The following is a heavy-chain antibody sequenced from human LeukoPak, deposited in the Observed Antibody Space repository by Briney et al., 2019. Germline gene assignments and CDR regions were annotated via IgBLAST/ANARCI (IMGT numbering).Heavy chain of an antibody. D-gene: IGHD6-25*01. V-gene: IGHV3-30*18. Sequence: GRSLRLSCAASGFIFSNYGMHWVRQAPGKRLEWVAVISHDGRTEFYADAVKGRFTISRDNSKNTLDLQMFSLRAEDTAVYYCTKEVTPYTSGWYFQHWGQGTLVTVSS. CDR3: TKEVTPYTSGWYFQH. CDR1: GFIFSNYG. J-gene: IGHJ1*01. CDR2: ISHDGRTE.